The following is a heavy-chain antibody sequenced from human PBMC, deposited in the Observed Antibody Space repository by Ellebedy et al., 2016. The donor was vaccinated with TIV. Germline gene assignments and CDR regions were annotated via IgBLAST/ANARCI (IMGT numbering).Heavy chain of an antibody. CDR2: MYDSKST. J-gene: IGHJ3*01. Sequence: SETLSLTXTVSGASISSSYWSWIWKPPPKGLEWIGYMYDSKSTRYNPSLKSRVTISVDTSQNQFSLKLISVTAADTAVYYCARTTAFDVWGQGTMVTVSS. CDR3: ARTTAFDV. CDR1: GASISSSY. V-gene: IGHV4-59*01. D-gene: IGHD1-1*01.